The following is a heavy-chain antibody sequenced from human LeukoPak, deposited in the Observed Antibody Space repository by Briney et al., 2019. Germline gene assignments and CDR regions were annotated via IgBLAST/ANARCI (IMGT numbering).Heavy chain of an antibody. CDR3: AKDGAGYCSGGSCYPLDY. V-gene: IGHV3-30*18. CDR2: ISYDGSNK. D-gene: IGHD2-15*01. Sequence: PGRSLRLSCAASGFTFSSYGMHWVRQAPGKGLEWVAVISYDGSNKYYAVSVKGRFTISRDNSKNTLYLQMNSLRAEDTAVYYCAKDGAGYCSGGSCYPLDYWGQGTLVTVSS. J-gene: IGHJ4*02. CDR1: GFTFSSYG.